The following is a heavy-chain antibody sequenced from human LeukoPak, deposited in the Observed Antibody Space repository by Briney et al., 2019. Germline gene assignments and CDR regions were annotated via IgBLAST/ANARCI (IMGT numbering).Heavy chain of an antibody. CDR2: ISLTGLT. V-gene: IGHV4-4*02. J-gene: IGHJ4*02. CDR3: SRENGAFSPFGY. Sequence: PSETLPLTCGVSGGSISNTNWWSWVRQPPGQGLEWIGEISLTGLTHYNPSLESRVTVSLDKSKNQLSLNLTSVTAADTAVYYCSRENGAFSPFGYWGQGTLVTV. CDR1: GGSISNTNW. D-gene: IGHD2-8*01.